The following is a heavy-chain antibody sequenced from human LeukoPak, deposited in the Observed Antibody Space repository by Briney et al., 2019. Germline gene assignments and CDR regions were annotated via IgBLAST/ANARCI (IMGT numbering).Heavy chain of an antibody. V-gene: IGHV1-46*01. CDR3: ARGRFSGGMDV. Sequence: GASVKVSCKASGYTFTTYYMHWVRQAPGQGLEWMGLINPSGGSTSYAQKFQGRVTMTRDTSTSTVYMELSSLRSEDTAVYYCARGRFSGGMDVWGQGTTVTVSS. J-gene: IGHJ6*02. CDR2: INPSGGST. CDR1: GYTFTTYY.